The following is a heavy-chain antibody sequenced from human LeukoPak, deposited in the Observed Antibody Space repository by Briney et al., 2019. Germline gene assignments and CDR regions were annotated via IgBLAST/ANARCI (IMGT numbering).Heavy chain of an antibody. CDR1: GSTFTTYW. J-gene: IGHJ4*02. D-gene: IGHD2-2*01. V-gene: IGHV5-51*01. CDR2: IYPGDSDT. Sequence: GESLKISCQGSGSTFTTYWIGWVRQLPGKGLEWMGIIYPGDSDTRYSPSFQGQVTISADKSISTAYLQWSSLKASDTAMYYCARYQLLAPFDYWGQGTLVTVSS. CDR3: ARYQLLAPFDY.